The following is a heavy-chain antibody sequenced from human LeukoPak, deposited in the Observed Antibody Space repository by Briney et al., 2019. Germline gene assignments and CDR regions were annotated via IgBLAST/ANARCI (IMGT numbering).Heavy chain of an antibody. V-gene: IGHV4-4*08. Sequence: SETLSLTCSVSGASISSYYWSWIRQPPGKGLEWIGSIYSSGSTNYSPSLKSRVTISVDTSKNQFSLRLSSVTAADTAVYYCARSVYDSSGYFPSNRFDPWGQGTLVTVSS. CDR1: GASISSYY. CDR3: ARSVYDSSGYFPSNRFDP. J-gene: IGHJ5*02. CDR2: IYSSGST. D-gene: IGHD3-22*01.